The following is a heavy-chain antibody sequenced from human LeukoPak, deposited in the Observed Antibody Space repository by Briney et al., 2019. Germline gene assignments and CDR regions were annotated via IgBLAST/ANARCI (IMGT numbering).Heavy chain of an antibody. V-gene: IGHV3-23*01. Sequence: SGESLRLSCVASEFTFKVYSMHWVRQAPGKGLEWVSTINNVGSETYYADSVRGRFTTSRDNSKNTVYLQMNSLRVEDTAVYYCAKXGLCXDXACPTRVRXAGYFDYWGQGVLVSASS. CDR2: INNVGSET. CDR1: EFTFKVYS. J-gene: IGHJ4*02. D-gene: IGHD6-19*01. CDR3: AKXGLCXDXACPTRVRXAGYFDY.